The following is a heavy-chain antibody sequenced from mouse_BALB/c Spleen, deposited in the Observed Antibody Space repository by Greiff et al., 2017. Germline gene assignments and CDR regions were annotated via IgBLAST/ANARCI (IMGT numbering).Heavy chain of an antibody. CDR3: TRGDYEKDYYAMDY. Sequence: VQLQQSGTVLARPGASVKMSCKASGYTFTSYWMHWVKQRPGQGLEWIGAIYPGNSDTSYNQKFKGKAKLTAVTSTSTAYMELSSLTNEDSAVYYCTRGDYEKDYYAMDYWGQGTSVTVSS. J-gene: IGHJ4*01. V-gene: IGHV1-5*01. CDR1: GYTFTSYW. CDR2: IYPGNSDT. D-gene: IGHD2-4*01.